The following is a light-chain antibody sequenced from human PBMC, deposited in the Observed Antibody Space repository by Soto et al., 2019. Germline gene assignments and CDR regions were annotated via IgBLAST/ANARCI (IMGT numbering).Light chain of an antibody. J-gene: IGLJ1*01. V-gene: IGLV2-14*03. CDR1: SSDVGGYNY. CDR2: DVS. CDR3: SSCATSSTLHV. Sequence: QSALTQPASVSGSPGQSITISCTGASSDVGGYNYVSWYQQHPGKAPKLIIYDVSNRPSGVSDRFSGSKSGNTASLTISGLQNEDEADYFCSSCATSSTLHVFGTGTKVTVL.